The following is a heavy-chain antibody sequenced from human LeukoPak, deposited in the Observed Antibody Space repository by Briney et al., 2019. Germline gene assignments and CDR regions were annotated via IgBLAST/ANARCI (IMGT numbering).Heavy chain of an antibody. J-gene: IGHJ4*02. D-gene: IGHD6-13*01. CDR2: IRYDGSNK. V-gene: IGHV3-30*02. Sequence: SGGSLRLSCAASGFTFSSYGMHWVRQAPGKGLEWVAFIRYDGSNKYYADSVKGRSTISRDNSKNTLYLQMNSLRAEDTAVYYCAKDWGQQYGNDYWGQGTLVTVSS. CDR1: GFTFSSYG. CDR3: AKDWGQQYGNDY.